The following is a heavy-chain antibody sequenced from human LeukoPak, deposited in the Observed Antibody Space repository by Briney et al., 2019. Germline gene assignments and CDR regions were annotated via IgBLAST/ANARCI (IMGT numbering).Heavy chain of an antibody. D-gene: IGHD3-3*01. CDR2: IIQDGSEK. CDR1: GFTFSSFW. J-gene: IGHJ4*02. V-gene: IGHV3-7*05. Sequence: GGSLRLSCVASGFTFSSFWMSWVRQAPGKGLEWVAKIIQDGSEKYYVDSVKGRFTIYRDNAKNSLYLQMNSLRAEDTAVYYCARDSPGIMIFGVVTPNGGQGTLVTVSS. CDR3: ARDSPGIMIFGVVTPN.